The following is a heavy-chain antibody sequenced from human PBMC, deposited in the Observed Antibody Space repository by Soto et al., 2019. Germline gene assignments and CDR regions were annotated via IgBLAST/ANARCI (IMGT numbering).Heavy chain of an antibody. CDR3: AREVGDKSGYFDY. CDR1: GFIFSSYG. J-gene: IGHJ4*02. D-gene: IGHD3-22*01. V-gene: IGHV3-33*01. CDR2: IWYDGSNK. Sequence: QVQLVESGGGVVQPGRSLRLSCAASGFIFSSYGMHWVRQAPGKGLEWVAVIWYDGSNKYYADSVKGRFTISRDNSKNTLYLQINSLRAEDTAVYYCAREVGDKSGYFDYWGQGTLVTVSS.